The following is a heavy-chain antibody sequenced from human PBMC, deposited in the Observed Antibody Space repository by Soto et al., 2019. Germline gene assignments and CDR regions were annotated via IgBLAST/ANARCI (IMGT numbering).Heavy chain of an antibody. J-gene: IGHJ4*02. CDR3: ARSLGLAAAGGLDN. V-gene: IGHV3-11*03. Sequence: PGGSLRLSCAASGFTFSDYYMNWIRQAPGKGLEWVSFISGSSGHTHYSDSVKGRFTISRDNAKNSLFLQMNSLRADDTAVYYCARSLGLAAAGGLDNWGQGTLVTVSS. CDR2: ISGSSGHT. CDR1: GFTFSDYY. D-gene: IGHD6-13*01.